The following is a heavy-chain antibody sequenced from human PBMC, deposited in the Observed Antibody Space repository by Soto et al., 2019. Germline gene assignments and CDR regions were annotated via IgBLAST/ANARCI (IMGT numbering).Heavy chain of an antibody. CDR2: ISGSGGST. V-gene: IGHV3-23*01. CDR1: GFTFSSYG. CDR3: AYASLEWLLRYFYVNC. Sequence: EVQLLESGGGLVQPGGSLRLSCAASGFTFSSYGMTWVRQAPGKGLEWVSGISGSGGSTYYAESVKGRFTVSRDNSKNTLYLQMNSLRAEDTAIYLCAYASLEWLLRYFYVNCWGKGTTVTVSS. D-gene: IGHD3-3*01. J-gene: IGHJ6*03.